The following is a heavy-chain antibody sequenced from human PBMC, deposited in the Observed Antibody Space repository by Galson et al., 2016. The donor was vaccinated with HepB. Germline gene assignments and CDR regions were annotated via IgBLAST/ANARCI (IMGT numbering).Heavy chain of an antibody. J-gene: IGHJ4*02. CDR2: IWYDGSNK. CDR1: GFRISIYS. D-gene: IGHD6-13*01. Sequence: SLRLSCAASGFRISIYSMNWVRQAPGKGLEWVAVIWYDGSNKYYADSVKGRFTISRDNSKNTLYLQMNSMRAEDTAVYYCARDSSIAAAGVLDYWRQGTPVTVSA. CDR3: ARDSSIAAAGVLDY. V-gene: IGHV3-33*08.